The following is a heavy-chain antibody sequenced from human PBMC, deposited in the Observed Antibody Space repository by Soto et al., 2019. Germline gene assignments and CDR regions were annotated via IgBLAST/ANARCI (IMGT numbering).Heavy chain of an antibody. CDR1: GFTFSSYA. V-gene: IGHV3-30-3*01. J-gene: IGHJ6*02. D-gene: IGHD1-26*01. CDR2: ISYDGSNK. CDR3: ARDSTSYSRIYYYGMDV. Sequence: HPGGSLRLSXAASGFTFSSYAMHWVRQAPGKGLEWVAVISYDGSNKYYADSVKGRFTISRDNSKNTLYLQMNSLRAEDTAVYYCARDSTSYSRIYYYGMDVWGQGTTVTVSS.